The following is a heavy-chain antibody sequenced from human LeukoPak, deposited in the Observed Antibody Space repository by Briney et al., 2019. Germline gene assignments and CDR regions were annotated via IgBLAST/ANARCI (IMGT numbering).Heavy chain of an antibody. CDR2: ISSSGSTI. V-gene: IGHV3-11*01. Sequence: GGSLRLSCAASGFTFSDYYMSWIRQAPGKGLEWVSYISSSGSTIYYADSVKGRFTISRDNAKNSLYLQMNSLRAEDTAVYYCATDLERYYDSGHVDYWGQGTLVTVSS. J-gene: IGHJ4*02. CDR1: GFTFSDYY. D-gene: IGHD3-22*01. CDR3: ATDLERYYDSGHVDY.